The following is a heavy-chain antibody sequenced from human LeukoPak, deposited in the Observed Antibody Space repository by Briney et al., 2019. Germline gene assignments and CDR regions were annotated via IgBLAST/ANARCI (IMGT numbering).Heavy chain of an antibody. CDR3: ARGMSSGRYAVDI. CDR2: ISSSSSTI. CDR1: GFTFSNAW. J-gene: IGHJ3*02. D-gene: IGHD6-19*01. Sequence: PGGSLRLSCATSGFTFSNAWMNWVRQAPGKGLEWVSYISSSSSTIYYADSVKGRFTISRDNAKNSLCLQMNSLRAEDTAVYYCARGMSSGRYAVDIWGQGTMVTVSS. V-gene: IGHV3-48*01.